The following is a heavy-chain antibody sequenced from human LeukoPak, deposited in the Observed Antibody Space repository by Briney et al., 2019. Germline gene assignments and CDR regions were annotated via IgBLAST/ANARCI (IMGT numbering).Heavy chain of an antibody. CDR2: VSYSGSS. J-gene: IGHJ4*02. Sequence: PAETLSLTCIVSGGSINSYYWNWIRQPPGKRLEWIGYVSYSGSSSSNPSLESRVTISVDMSKNQFSLRLSSVTAADTAVYYCARGIYCSSTSCQGEFDYWGQGTLVTVSS. CDR1: GGSINSYY. V-gene: IGHV4-59*12. CDR3: ARGIYCSSTSCQGEFDY. D-gene: IGHD2-2*01.